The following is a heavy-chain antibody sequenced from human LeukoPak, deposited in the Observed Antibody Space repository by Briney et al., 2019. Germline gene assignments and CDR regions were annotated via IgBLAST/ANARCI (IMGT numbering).Heavy chain of an antibody. CDR2: INPNSGGT. J-gene: IGHJ5*02. CDR1: GYTFTGYY. Sequence: ASVKVSCKASGYTFTGYYMHWVRQAPGQGLEWMGWINPNSGGTNYAQKFQGRVTMTRDTSISTAYMELSRLRSDDTAVYYCARDPTLVDDYVWGSYRWNNWFDPWGLGTLVTVSS. V-gene: IGHV1-2*02. D-gene: IGHD3-16*02. CDR3: ARDPTLVDDYVWGSYRWNNWFDP.